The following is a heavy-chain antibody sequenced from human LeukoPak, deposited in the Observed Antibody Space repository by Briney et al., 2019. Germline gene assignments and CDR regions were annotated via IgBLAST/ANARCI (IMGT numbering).Heavy chain of an antibody. V-gene: IGHV4-39*01. D-gene: IGHD5-24*01. CDR3: SRGIDEYKGGNF. Sequence: SETLSLTCTVSGGSIIRTDYYWGWIRQPPGKGLEWIGSIYHSGSTYYNPSLESRVSVSVDTSKSQFSLRLSSVTAADTAVYYCSRGIDEYKGGNFWGQGTLVTVSS. CDR2: IYHSGST. CDR1: GGSIIRTDYY. J-gene: IGHJ4*02.